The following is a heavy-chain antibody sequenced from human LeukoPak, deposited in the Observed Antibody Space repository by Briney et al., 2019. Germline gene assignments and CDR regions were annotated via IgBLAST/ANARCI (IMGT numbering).Heavy chain of an antibody. CDR1: GFTFSSYW. CDR2: IKQDGSEK. V-gene: IGHV3-7*01. CDR3: ARDGRYYDSSGYYGPNFDY. J-gene: IGHJ4*02. Sequence: GGSLRLSCAASGFTFSSYWMSWVRQAPGKGLEWVANIKQDGSEKYYVDSVKGRFTISRDNAKNSLYLQMNSLRAEDTAVYYCARDGRYYDSSGYYGPNFDYWGQGTLVTVSS. D-gene: IGHD3-22*01.